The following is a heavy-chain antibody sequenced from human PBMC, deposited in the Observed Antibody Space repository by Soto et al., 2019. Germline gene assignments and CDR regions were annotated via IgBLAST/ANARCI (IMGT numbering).Heavy chain of an antibody. V-gene: IGHV3-7*03. D-gene: IGHD1-26*01. CDR3: ARGEAAVLFGMVV. CDR1: GFMFSDYW. J-gene: IGHJ6*02. Sequence: GGSLRLSCEASGFMFSDYWMTWVRQAPGKGLEWVANIKQDGSEKHYVDSVKGRFTISRDNTKNSLYLQMSSLRAEDTAVYYCARGEAAVLFGMVVWAPGTTVTVSS. CDR2: IKQDGSEK.